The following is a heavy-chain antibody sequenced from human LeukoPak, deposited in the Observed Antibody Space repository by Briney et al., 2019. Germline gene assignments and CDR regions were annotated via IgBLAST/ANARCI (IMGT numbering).Heavy chain of an antibody. V-gene: IGHV4-59*01. CDR2: IYYSGST. Sequence: SETLSLTCTVSGGSISCYYWSWIRQPPGKGLEWIGYIYYSGSTNYNPSLKSRVTISVDTSKNQFSLKLSSVTAADTAVYYCARGPSGPTRVDAFDICGQGTMVTVSS. CDR3: ARGPSGPTRVDAFDI. D-gene: IGHD6-19*01. J-gene: IGHJ3*02. CDR1: GGSISCYY.